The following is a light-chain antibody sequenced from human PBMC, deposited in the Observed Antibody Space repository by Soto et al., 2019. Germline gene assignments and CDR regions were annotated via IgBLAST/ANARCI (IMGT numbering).Light chain of an antibody. J-gene: IGKJ3*01. V-gene: IGKV3-11*01. Sequence: EIVLTQSPATLSLSPGERATLSCRASQSVSSFLAWYQQKPGQAPRLLIYDASNRATGIPARFSGGGSGTDFTLTISSLEPEDFAVYYCQQRSNWQVTFGPGTKVDIK. CDR3: QQRSNWQVT. CDR2: DAS. CDR1: QSVSSF.